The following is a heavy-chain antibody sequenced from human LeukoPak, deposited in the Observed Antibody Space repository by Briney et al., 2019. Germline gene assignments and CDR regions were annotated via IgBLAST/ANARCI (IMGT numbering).Heavy chain of an antibody. D-gene: IGHD3-16*02. CDR2: INHSGST. Sequence: PSETLSLTCTVSGGSISGYYWSWIRQPPGKGLEWIGEINHSGSTNYNPSLKSRVTISVDTSKNQFSLKLSSVTAADTAVYYCASAFYDYIWGSYRFSPITYFDYWGQGTLVTVSS. CDR3: ASAFYDYIWGSYRFSPITYFDY. V-gene: IGHV4-34*01. CDR1: GGSISGYY. J-gene: IGHJ4*02.